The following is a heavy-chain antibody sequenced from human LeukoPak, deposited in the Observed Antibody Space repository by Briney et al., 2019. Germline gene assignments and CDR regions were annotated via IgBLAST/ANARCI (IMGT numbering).Heavy chain of an antibody. V-gene: IGHV3-23*01. D-gene: IGHD3-10*01. CDR2: IVGSGGAT. Sequence: GGSLRLSCAASGFTFTNYAMSWVRQAPGKGLEWASAIVGSGGATFYADSVKGRFTISRDNSKNTLYLQMNGLRAEDTAVYYCARYVIASSGEFWGQGTLVTVSS. J-gene: IGHJ4*02. CDR3: ARYVIASSGEF. CDR1: GFTFTNYA.